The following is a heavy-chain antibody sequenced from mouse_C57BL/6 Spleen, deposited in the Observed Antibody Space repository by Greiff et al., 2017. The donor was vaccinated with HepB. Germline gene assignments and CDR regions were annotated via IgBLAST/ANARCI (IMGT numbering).Heavy chain of an antibody. Sequence: VKLQESGAELVRPGTSVKVSCKASGYAFTNYLIEWVKQRPGQGLEWIGVINPGSGGTNYNEKFKGKATLTADKSSSTAYMQLSSLTSEDSAVYFCARVTMVTTPYAMDYWGQGTSVTVSS. J-gene: IGHJ4*01. D-gene: IGHD2-2*01. V-gene: IGHV1-54*01. CDR1: GYAFTNYL. CDR2: INPGSGGT. CDR3: ARVTMVTTPYAMDY.